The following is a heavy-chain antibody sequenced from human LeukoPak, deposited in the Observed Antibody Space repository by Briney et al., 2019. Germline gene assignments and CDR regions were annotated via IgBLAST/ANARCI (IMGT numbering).Heavy chain of an antibody. D-gene: IGHD3-22*01. J-gene: IGHJ5*02. Sequence: SETLSLTCAVYGGSFSGYYWSWIRQPPGKGLEWIGGINHSGSTNYNPSLKSRVTISVDTSKNQFSLKLSSVTAADTAVYYCARRETYYYDSSGYYLPLNWFDPWGQGTLVTVSS. CDR2: INHSGST. CDR1: GGSFSGYY. V-gene: IGHV4-34*01. CDR3: ARRETYYYDSSGYYLPLNWFDP.